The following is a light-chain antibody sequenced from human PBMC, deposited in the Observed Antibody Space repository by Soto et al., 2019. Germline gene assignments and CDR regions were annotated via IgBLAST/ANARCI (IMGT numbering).Light chain of an antibody. V-gene: IGLV1-40*01. CDR3: AAWDDSLNGLL. J-gene: IGLJ2*01. CDR2: SNT. CDR1: SSNIGAGYD. Sequence: QSVLTQPPSVSGAPGQRVTISCTGSSSNIGAGYDVHWYQQLPGTAPRLLIYSNTQRPSGVPDRFSGSKSGTSASLAISGLQSEDEADYYCAAWDDSLNGLLFGGGTKLTVL.